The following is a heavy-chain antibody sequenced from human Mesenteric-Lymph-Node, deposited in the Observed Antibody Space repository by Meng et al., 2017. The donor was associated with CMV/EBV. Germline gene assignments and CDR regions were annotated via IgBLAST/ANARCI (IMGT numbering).Heavy chain of an antibody. CDR3: AHNSHHPWGTYRDYYFDY. CDR1: LSTSGGG. Sequence: LSTSGGGVTWIRQDTGKALECRALIYWNDDKRYTSSLKSRITVTKDTSKNQVVLTMTNMEPVDTATYYCAHNSHHPWGTYRDYYFDYWGQGTLVTVSS. V-gene: IGHV2-5*01. J-gene: IGHJ4*02. D-gene: IGHD3-16*02. CDR2: IYWNDDK.